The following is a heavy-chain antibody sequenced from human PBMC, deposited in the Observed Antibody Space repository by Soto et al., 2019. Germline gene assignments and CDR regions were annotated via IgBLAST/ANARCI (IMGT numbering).Heavy chain of an antibody. V-gene: IGHV3-21*04. CDR1: GFTFSTYT. J-gene: IGHJ4*02. Sequence: PGGSLRLSCAASGFTFSTYTMTWVRQAPGKGLEWVASLNSISNSVYYVDSVRGRFTMSRDNSKKTLYLQMNSLRVEDSALYYCARGSTDSYPGSRIFDFWGRGTLVTVSS. D-gene: IGHD3-10*01. CDR2: LNSISNSV. CDR3: ARGSTDSYPGSRIFDF.